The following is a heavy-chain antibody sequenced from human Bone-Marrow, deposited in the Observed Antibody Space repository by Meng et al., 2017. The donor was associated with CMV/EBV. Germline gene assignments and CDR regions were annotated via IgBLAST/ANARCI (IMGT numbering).Heavy chain of an antibody. D-gene: IGHD1-26*01. Sequence: GESLKISCAASGFTFSSYWMHWVRHTPGKGLVWVSRINSDGSSTSYADSVKGRFTIPRDNAKNTVFLQMNSLRAEDTAVYYCARAPRGSGSLMARYWGQGNLVPVSS. CDR3: ARAPRGSGSLMARY. V-gene: IGHV3-74*01. J-gene: IGHJ4*02. CDR1: GFTFSSYW. CDR2: INSDGSST.